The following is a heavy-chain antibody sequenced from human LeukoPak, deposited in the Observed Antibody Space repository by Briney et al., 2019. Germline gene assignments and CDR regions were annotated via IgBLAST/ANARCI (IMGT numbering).Heavy chain of an antibody. CDR3: AKDSSKYNWNDAGMDV. V-gene: IGHV3-7*01. D-gene: IGHD1-20*01. J-gene: IGHJ6*02. CDR2: IHQHGNEK. Sequence: GGSLRLSCAASGFTFSNYWMSWVRQAPGKGLEWVASIHQHGNEKYFVDSVKGRFTISRDNSKNTLYLQMNSLRAEDTAVYYCAKDSSKYNWNDAGMDVWGQGTTVTVSS. CDR1: GFTFSNYW.